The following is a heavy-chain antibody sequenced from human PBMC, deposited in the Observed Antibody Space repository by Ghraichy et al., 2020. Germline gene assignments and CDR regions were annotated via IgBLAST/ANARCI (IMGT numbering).Heavy chain of an antibody. V-gene: IGHV1-18*01. CDR2: ISAYNGNT. Sequence: ASVKVSCKASGYTFTSYGFSWVRLAPGQGLEWMGWISAYNGNTYYAQKFQGRVTMTTDASTSTVFMELRSLRSDDTAVYYCARGGHYDIPTGSQRVQYYYPGMDVWGQGTTVTVSS. CDR3: ARGGHYDIPTGSQRVQYYYPGMDV. CDR1: GYTFTSYG. D-gene: IGHD3-9*01. J-gene: IGHJ6*02.